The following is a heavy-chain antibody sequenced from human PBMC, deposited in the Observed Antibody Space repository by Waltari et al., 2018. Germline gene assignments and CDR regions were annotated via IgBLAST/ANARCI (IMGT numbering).Heavy chain of an antibody. CDR2: ISDSGVIT. D-gene: IGHD3-22*01. V-gene: IGHV3-23*01. CDR3: ARHLYSIDYLELGN. J-gene: IGHJ4*02. Sequence: EVHLLESGGGLAQPGGSLRLSCAASGFNFISYAISWVRQAPGKGLEWVSGISDSGVITKYADSVKGRFTVSRDNSKNTVFLQLNSLRAEDTAIYYCARHLYSIDYLELGNWGQGTQVTVSS. CDR1: GFNFISYA.